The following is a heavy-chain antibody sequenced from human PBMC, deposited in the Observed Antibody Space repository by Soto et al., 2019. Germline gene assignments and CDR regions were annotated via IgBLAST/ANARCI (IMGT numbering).Heavy chain of an antibody. CDR3: TTGMGYNPGFDY. J-gene: IGHJ4*02. D-gene: IGHD1-1*01. CDR2: IKSKTDGGTT. V-gene: IGHV3-15*01. CDR1: GFTFTSAW. Sequence: GGSLRLSCAASGFTFTSAWMSWVRQAPGKGLEWVGRIKSKTDGGTTDYAAPVKGRFTISRDDSKNTLYLQMNSLKTEDTAVYYCTTGMGYNPGFDYWGQGTLVTVSS.